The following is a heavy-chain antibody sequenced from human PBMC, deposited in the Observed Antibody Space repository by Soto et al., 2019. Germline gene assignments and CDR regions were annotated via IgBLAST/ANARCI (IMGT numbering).Heavy chain of an antibody. D-gene: IGHD6-19*01. CDR2: INSDGSST. Sequence: GGSLRLSCAASGFTFSSYWMHWVRQAPGKGLVWVSRINSDGSSTSYADSVKGRFTISRDNSKNTLYLQMNSLRAEDTAVYYCARVPYCSSSGWYGLDYWGQGTLVTVSS. CDR3: ARVPYCSSSGWYGLDY. J-gene: IGHJ4*02. CDR1: GFTFSSYW. V-gene: IGHV3-74*01.